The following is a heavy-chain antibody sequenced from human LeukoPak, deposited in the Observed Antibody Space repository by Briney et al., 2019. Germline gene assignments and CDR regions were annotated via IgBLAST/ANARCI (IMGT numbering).Heavy chain of an antibody. CDR2: MSYDGFNK. J-gene: IGHJ4*02. Sequence: SARSLRLSCAASGFTFSSYAMHWVRQSLGKGLEWVAVMSYDGFNKYYADSVKGRFTISRDNSKNTLYLQMNSLRAEDTAVYYCAKTKGYSYGYYFDYWGQGTLVTVSS. CDR1: GFTFSSYA. V-gene: IGHV3-30*18. D-gene: IGHD5-18*01. CDR3: AKTKGYSYGYYFDY.